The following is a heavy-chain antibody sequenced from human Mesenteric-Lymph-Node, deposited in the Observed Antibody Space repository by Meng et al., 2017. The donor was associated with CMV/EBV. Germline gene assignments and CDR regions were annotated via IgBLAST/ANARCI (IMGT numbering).Heavy chain of an antibody. CDR3: ARHPISRLGELSLSYYFDY. CDR1: GFTFSSYA. V-gene: IGHV3-30-3*01. J-gene: IGHJ4*02. CDR2: ISYDGSNK. Sequence: GESLKISCAASGFTFSSYAMHWVRQAPGKGLEWVAVISYDGSNKYYADSVKGRFTISRDNSKNTLYLQMNSLRAEDTAVYYCARHPISRLGELSLSYYFDYWGQGTLVTVSS. D-gene: IGHD3-16*02.